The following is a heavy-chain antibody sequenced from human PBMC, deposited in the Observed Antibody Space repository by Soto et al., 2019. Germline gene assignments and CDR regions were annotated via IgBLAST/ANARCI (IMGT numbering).Heavy chain of an antibody. D-gene: IGHD2-15*01. CDR3: ARDRSAVCSGGSCYLVWFDP. CDR2: INAGNGNT. CDR1: GYTFTSYA. V-gene: IGHV1-3*01. Sequence: ASVNVSCKASGYTFTSYAMHWVRQAPGQRLEWMGWINAGNGNTKYSQKFQGRVTMTRDTSASTAYMELRSLRSDDTAVYYCARDRSAVCSGGSCYLVWFDPWGQGTLVTVSS. J-gene: IGHJ5*02.